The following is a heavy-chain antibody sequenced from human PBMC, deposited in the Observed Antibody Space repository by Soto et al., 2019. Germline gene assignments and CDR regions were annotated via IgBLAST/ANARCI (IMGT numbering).Heavy chain of an antibody. CDR1: GGSFSGYY. J-gene: IGHJ4*02. D-gene: IGHD2-15*01. Sequence: SETLSLTCAVYGGSFSGYYWSWIRQPPGKGLEWIGEINHSGSTNYNPSLKSRVTISVDTSKNQFSLKLSSVTAADTAVYYCARGHVVVVAATTAFDYWGQGTLVTVSS. CDR3: ARGHVVVVAATTAFDY. CDR2: INHSGST. V-gene: IGHV4-34*01.